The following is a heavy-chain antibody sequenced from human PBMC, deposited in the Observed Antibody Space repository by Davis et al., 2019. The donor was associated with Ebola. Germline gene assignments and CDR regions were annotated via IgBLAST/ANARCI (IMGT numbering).Heavy chain of an antibody. CDR2: ISYDGSET. D-gene: IGHD2-15*01. Sequence: GGSLRLSCAGSGFTFSYHAMHWVRQAPGKGLEWVTVISYDGSETQYADSVKGRFTISRDNSKNTLYLQMNSLRGDDTAVYFCARGAVGMNCSLSNCYFDSWGQGTLVTVSS. J-gene: IGHJ4*02. V-gene: IGHV3-30*04. CDR1: GFTFSYHA. CDR3: ARGAVGMNCSLSNCYFDS.